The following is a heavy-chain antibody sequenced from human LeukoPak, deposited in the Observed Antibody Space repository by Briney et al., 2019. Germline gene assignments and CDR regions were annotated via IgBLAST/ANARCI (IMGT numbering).Heavy chain of an antibody. D-gene: IGHD5-24*01. J-gene: IGHJ4*02. CDR2: ISYDGSNK. CDR1: GFTFSSYG. V-gene: IGHV3-30*03. CDR3: XXXXXXGRRWLQVDY. Sequence: GGSLRLSCAASGFTFSSYGMHWVRQAPGKGLEWVAVISYDGSNKYYADSVKGRFTISRDNSKNTLYLQMNSLRAEDTAVYYCXXXXXXGRRWLQVDYWGQGTLVTVSS.